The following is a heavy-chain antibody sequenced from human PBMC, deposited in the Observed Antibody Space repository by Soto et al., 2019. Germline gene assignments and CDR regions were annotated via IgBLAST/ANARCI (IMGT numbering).Heavy chain of an antibody. CDR1: GGSISSYD. Sequence: PSETLSLTCTVSGGSISSYDWSWIRQPPGKGLEWIGDIYYSGSTNYNPSLKSRVTISVDTSKNQFSLKLSSVTAADTAVYYCARARAIFYDFWSGYYTSEDYYYGMDVWGQGTTVTVS. V-gene: IGHV4-59*01. CDR3: ARARAIFYDFWSGYYTSEDYYYGMDV. J-gene: IGHJ6*02. CDR2: IYYSGST. D-gene: IGHD3-3*01.